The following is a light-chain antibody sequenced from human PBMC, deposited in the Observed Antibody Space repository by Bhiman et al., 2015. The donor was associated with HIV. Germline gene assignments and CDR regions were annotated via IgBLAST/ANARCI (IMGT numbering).Light chain of an antibody. CDR2: DVS. CDR1: TSDVGGYNY. V-gene: IGLV2-14*03. Sequence: HSALTQPASVSGSPGQSITISCTGTTSDVGGYNYVSWYQQHPGKGPKLMIYDVSNRPSGVSNRFSGSKSGNTASLTISGLQAEDEADYYCSSYTSSSAYVFGTGTKVTVL. CDR3: SSYTSSSAYV. J-gene: IGLJ1*01.